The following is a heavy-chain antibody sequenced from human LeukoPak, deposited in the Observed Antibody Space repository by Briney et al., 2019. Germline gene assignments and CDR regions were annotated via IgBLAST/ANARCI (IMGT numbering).Heavy chain of an antibody. Sequence: GGSLRLSCAASGFTFSDYYMSWIRQAPGKGLEWVSYISSSSSYTNYADSVKGRFTISRDNAKNSLYLQMNSLRAEDTAVYYCARVLAVSQGYYYYGMDVWDKGTTVTVSS. J-gene: IGHJ6*04. CDR1: GFTFSDYY. CDR2: ISSSSSYT. CDR3: ARVLAVSQGYYYYGMDV. D-gene: IGHD6-19*01. V-gene: IGHV3-11*06.